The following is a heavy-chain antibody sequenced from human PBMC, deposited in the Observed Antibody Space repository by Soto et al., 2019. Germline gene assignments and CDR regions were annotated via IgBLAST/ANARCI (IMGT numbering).Heavy chain of an antibody. CDR1: GFTFSSYG. V-gene: IGHV3-30*18. J-gene: IGHJ6*02. CDR2: TSFDGNKK. D-gene: IGHD3-10*01. Sequence: GGSLRLSCAASGFTFSSYGMHWARQAPGKGLEGVALTSFDGNKKYYADSVKGRFTLSRDNSKNTLYLQMNSLRAEDTALYFCAKDQKDYSGSGTYYVPYGMDVWGQGTTVTVSS. CDR3: AKDQKDYSGSGTYYVPYGMDV.